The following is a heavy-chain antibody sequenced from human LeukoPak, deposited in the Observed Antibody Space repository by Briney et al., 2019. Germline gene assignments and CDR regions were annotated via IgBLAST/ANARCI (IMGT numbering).Heavy chain of an antibody. CDR1: GFTFSSFG. CDR2: IRFDGSNK. J-gene: IGHJ4*02. D-gene: IGHD3-3*01. V-gene: IGHV3-30*02. CDR3: AKGSDFWSGYYTYFDY. Sequence: PGGSLRLSCGASGFTFSSFGMHWVRQAPGKGLEWVAFIRFDGSNKYYADSVKGRFTISRDNSKNTLYLQMNSLRAEDTAVYYCAKGSDFWSGYYTYFDYWGQGTLVTVSS.